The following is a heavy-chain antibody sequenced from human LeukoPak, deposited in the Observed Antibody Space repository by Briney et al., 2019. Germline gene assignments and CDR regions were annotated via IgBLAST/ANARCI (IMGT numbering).Heavy chain of an antibody. CDR3: ATCYGDIFYWYVDL. Sequence: SVKVSCKASGGTLIRHAISWVRQAPGQGLEWMGGNIPMFGIANYAQRFQGRVTMTEDTSTDTAYMELSSLRSEDTAVYYCATCYGDIFYWYVDLWGRGTLVTVS. D-gene: IGHD4-17*01. CDR1: GGTLIRHA. CDR2: NIPMFGIA. V-gene: IGHV1-69*10. J-gene: IGHJ2*01.